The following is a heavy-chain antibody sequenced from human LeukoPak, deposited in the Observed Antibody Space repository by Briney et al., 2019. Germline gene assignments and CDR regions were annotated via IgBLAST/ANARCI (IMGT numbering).Heavy chain of an antibody. J-gene: IGHJ4*02. CDR2: IFSNDEN. CDR3: ARIQYTSGWTFDY. V-gene: IGHV2-26*01. D-gene: IGHD6-19*01. Sequence: SGPTLVHPTPPLTLTFTFSGFSFSTTGVGGSWIRQPPVKALEWLAHIFSNDENSYSTSLKSRLTISKDTSKSQVVLTMTSMDPVDTATYYCARIQYTSGWTFDYWGQGTLVTVSS. CDR1: GFSFSTTGVG.